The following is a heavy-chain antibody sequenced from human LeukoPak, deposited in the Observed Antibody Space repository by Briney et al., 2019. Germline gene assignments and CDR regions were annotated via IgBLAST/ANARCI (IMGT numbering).Heavy chain of an antibody. CDR1: GFTLTNYA. J-gene: IGHJ4*01. D-gene: IGHD6-19*01. CDR3: AKGIYSSGWSYFDY. V-gene: IGHV3-23*01. Sequence: AGGSLRLSCAASGFTLTNYAMSWVRQAPGKGLEWVSGMSGRGVSTYYADSVKGRLTISSDNSKNTLYLQMNSLRAEDTAVYYCAKGIYSSGWSYFDYWGHGTLVTVSS. CDR2: MSGRGVST.